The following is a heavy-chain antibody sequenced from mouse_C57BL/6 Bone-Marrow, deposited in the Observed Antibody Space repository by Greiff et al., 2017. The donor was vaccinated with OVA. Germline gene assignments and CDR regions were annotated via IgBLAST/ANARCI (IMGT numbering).Heavy chain of an antibody. D-gene: IGHD1-1*01. J-gene: IGHJ3*01. Sequence: DVQLVESGGGLVKPGGSLKLSCAASGFTFSSYAMSWVRQTPEKRLEWVATISDGGSYTYYPDNVKGRFTISRDNAKNNLYLQLSHLKSEDTAMYYCEGDGVSYCGRPGGQGTLVTVSA. CDR3: EGDGVSYCGRP. CDR1: GFTFSSYA. CDR2: ISDGGSYT. V-gene: IGHV5-4*01.